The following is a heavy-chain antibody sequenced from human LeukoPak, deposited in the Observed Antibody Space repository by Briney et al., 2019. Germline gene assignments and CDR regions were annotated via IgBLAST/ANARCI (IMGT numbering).Heavy chain of an antibody. CDR2: IDPSDSYT. D-gene: IGHD5-12*01. J-gene: IGHJ4*02. CDR1: GYSFPSYW. Sequence: GQSLKISCKGSGYSFPSYWITWVRQMPGKGLEWMGRIDPSDSYTNYSPSFQGHVTVSADKSISTAYLQWSSLKASDTAMYYCARSYSGYDYLDYWGQGTLVTVSS. V-gene: IGHV5-10-1*01. CDR3: ARSYSGYDYLDY.